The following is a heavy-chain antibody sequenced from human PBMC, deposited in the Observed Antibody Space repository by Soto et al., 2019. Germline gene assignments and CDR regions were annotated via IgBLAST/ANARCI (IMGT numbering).Heavy chain of an antibody. V-gene: IGHV4-61*03. CDR3: ARDNDMFDSPPRSPQFYHGMDV. J-gene: IGHJ6*02. D-gene: IGHD3-10*02. CDR1: GGSVSSFSYY. CDR2: IHHSGAT. Sequence: SETLSLTCSVSGGSVSSFSYYWSWIRQPPGRRPEWIGYIHHSGATRYNPSLNDRVSISLDTSKNHLALKLNSVTAADTAVYYCARDNDMFDSPPRSPQFYHGMDVWGQGTTVTVSS.